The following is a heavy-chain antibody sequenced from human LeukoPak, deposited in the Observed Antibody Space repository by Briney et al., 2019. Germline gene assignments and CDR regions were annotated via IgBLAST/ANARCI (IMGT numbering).Heavy chain of an antibody. V-gene: IGHV1-69*04. CDR1: GGTFSSYA. J-gene: IGHJ3*02. CDR3: ARSSSSWYDAFDI. D-gene: IGHD6-13*01. CDR2: IIPILGIA. Sequence: ASVEVSCKASGGTFSSYAISWVRQAPGQGLEWMGRIIPILGIANYAQKFQGRVTITADKSTSTAYMELSSLRSEDTAVYYCARSSSSWYDAFDIWGQGTMVTVSS.